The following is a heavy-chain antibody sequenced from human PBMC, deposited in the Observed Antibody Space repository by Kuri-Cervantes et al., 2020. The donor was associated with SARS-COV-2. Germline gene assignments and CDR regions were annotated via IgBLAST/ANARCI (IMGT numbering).Heavy chain of an antibody. CDR1: GDSMNNGNW. CDR3: ASLLLWQQFAH. D-gene: IGHD5-24*01. Sequence: SQTLSLTCDVSGDSMNNGNWWTWVRQTPGKGLERIGEIYHNGNTNYNPSLKSRFTISVDESKNQFSLKLNSVTAADTAVYYCASLLLWQQFAHWGQGILVTVSS. V-gene: IGHV4-4*02. J-gene: IGHJ4*02. CDR2: IYHNGNT.